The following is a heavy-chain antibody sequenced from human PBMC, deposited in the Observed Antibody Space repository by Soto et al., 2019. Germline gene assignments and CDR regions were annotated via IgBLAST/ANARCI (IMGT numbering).Heavy chain of an antibody. CDR3: ARDPTNYYYYGMDV. D-gene: IGHD1-1*01. CDR2: IKQDGSEK. J-gene: IGHJ6*02. CDR1: GFTFSSYW. Sequence: QAGGSLRLSCAASGFTFSSYWMSWVRQAPGKGLEWVANIKQDGSEKYYVDSVKGRFTISRDNAKNSLYLQMNSLRAEDTAVYYCARDPTNYYYYGMDVWGQGTTVTVSS. V-gene: IGHV3-7*01.